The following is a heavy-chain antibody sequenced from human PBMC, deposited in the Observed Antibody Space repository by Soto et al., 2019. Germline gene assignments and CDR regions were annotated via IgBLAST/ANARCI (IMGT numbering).Heavy chain of an antibody. CDR1: GGTFSSYA. J-gene: IGHJ3*02. Sequence: SVKVSCKASGGTFSSYAISWVRQAPGQGLEWMGGIIPIFGTANYAQKFQGRVTITADKSTSTAYMELSSLRSEDTAVYYCARYGYSSGWYKSVTFDIWGQGTMVTVSS. V-gene: IGHV1-69*06. CDR3: ARYGYSSGWYKSVTFDI. D-gene: IGHD6-19*01. CDR2: IIPIFGTA.